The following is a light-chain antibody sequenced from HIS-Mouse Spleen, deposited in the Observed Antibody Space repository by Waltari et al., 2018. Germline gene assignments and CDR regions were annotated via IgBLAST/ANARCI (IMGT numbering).Light chain of an antibody. CDR3: QQYYSTPT. J-gene: IGKJ4*01. Sequence: DIVMTQSPDSLAVSLGERATINCKSSQSVLYSSNNKNYLAWYQQKPGQPPKLLIYWASTRESGFPDRFSGSGSGTDFTLTISSLQAEDVAVYYCQQYYSTPTFGGGTKVEIK. V-gene: IGKV4-1*01. CDR1: QSVLYSSNNKNY. CDR2: WAS.